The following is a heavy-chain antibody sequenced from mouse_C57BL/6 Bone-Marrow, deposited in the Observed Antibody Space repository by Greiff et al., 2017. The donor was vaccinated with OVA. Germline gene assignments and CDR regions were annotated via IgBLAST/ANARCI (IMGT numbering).Heavy chain of an antibody. Sequence: VQLQQSGPVLVKPGASVKMSCKASGYTFTDYYMNWVKQSHGKSLEWIGVINPYNGGTSYNQKFKGKATLTVDTSSSTAYMELNSLTSEDSAVYYCARKLAWFAYWGQGTLVTVSA. CDR3: ARKLAWFAY. J-gene: IGHJ3*01. CDR1: GYTFTDYY. CDR2: INPYNGGT. V-gene: IGHV1-19*01.